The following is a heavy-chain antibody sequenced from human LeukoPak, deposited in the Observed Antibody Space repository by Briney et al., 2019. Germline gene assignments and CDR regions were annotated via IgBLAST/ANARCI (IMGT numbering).Heavy chain of an antibody. Sequence: SVKVSCKASGYTFTSYGISWVRQAPGQGLEWMGRIIPILGIANYAQKFQGRVTITADKSTSTAYMELSSLRSEDTAVYYCASSTAKADYYYYYGMDVWGQGTTVTVSS. J-gene: IGHJ6*02. V-gene: IGHV1-69*04. CDR3: ASSTAKADYYYYYGMDV. CDR1: GYTFTSYG. D-gene: IGHD4-11*01. CDR2: IIPILGIA.